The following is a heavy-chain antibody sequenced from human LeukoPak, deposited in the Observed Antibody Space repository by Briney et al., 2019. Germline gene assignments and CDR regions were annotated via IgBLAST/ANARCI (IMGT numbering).Heavy chain of an antibody. V-gene: IGHV5-51*01. Sequence: GESLKISCKGSGYSFTSYWIGWVRQMPGKGLEWMGIIYPGDSDTRYSPSFQGQVTISADKSISTAYLQWSSLKASDTAMYYCARFRDGLLWFGELLYGLDSWGQGTLVTVSS. CDR3: ARFRDGLLWFGELLYGLDS. D-gene: IGHD3-10*01. CDR1: GYSFTSYW. J-gene: IGHJ5*02. CDR2: IYPGDSDT.